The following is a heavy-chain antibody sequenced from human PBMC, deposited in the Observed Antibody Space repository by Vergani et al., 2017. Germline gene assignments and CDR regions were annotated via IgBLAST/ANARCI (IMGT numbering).Heavy chain of an antibody. J-gene: IGHJ5*02. CDR3: AGQWVGVYTAMDDSVWFDP. CDR2: IYYSGST. D-gene: IGHD5-18*01. V-gene: IGHV4-59*08. CDR1: GGSISSYY. Sequence: QVQLQESGPGLVKPSETLSLTCTVSGGSISSYYWSWIRQPPGKGLEWIGYIYYSGSTNDNPSLKSRVTISVDTAKIQFSLKLSSVTAAVTAVYYCAGQWVGVYTAMDDSVWFDPWGQGTLVTVSS.